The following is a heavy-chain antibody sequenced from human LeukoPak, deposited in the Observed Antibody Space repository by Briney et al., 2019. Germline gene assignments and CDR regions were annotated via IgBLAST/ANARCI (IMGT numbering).Heavy chain of an antibody. Sequence: SETLSLTCTVSGGSISSYYWSWIRQPPGKGLEWIGHIYYSGSTNYNPSLKSRVTISVDTSKNQFSLKLGSVTAADTAVYYCAREGFYDSSGYYLEYFQHWGQDTLVTVSS. D-gene: IGHD3-22*01. CDR3: AREGFYDSSGYYLEYFQH. CDR1: GGSISSYY. CDR2: IYYSGST. J-gene: IGHJ1*01. V-gene: IGHV4-59*01.